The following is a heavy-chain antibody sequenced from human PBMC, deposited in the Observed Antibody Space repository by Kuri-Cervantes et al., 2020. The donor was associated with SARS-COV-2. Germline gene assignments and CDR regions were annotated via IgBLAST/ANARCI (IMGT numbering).Heavy chain of an antibody. V-gene: IGHV1-8*02. CDR3: ARDTGDGTPDGFDI. CDR1: GYTFTGYY. CDR2: INPNSGNT. D-gene: IGHD2-8*02. Sequence: ASVKDSCKASGYTFTGYYMHWVRQAPEQGLEWMGWINPNSGNTDYAQKFQGRVTMTRNTSISTAYMELSSLRSEDSAIYYCARDTGDGTPDGFDIWGQGTMVTVSS. J-gene: IGHJ3*02.